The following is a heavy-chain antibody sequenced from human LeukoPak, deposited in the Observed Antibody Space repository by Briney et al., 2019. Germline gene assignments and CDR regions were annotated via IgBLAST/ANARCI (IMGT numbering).Heavy chain of an antibody. CDR1: GYSFTSYW. CDR2: IYPGDSDT. V-gene: IGHV5-51*01. D-gene: IGHD3-22*01. CDR3: ARHILSAAVSYYYDSSGYYQDY. J-gene: IGHJ4*02. Sequence: GESLKISCKGSGYSFTSYWIGWVRQMPGKGLEWMGIIYPGDSDTRYSPSFQGQVTISADKSISTAYLQWSSLKASDTAMYYCARHILSAAVSYYYDSSGYYQDYWGQGTLVTVSS.